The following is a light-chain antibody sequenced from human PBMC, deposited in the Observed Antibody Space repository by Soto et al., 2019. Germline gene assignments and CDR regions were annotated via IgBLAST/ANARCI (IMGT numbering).Light chain of an antibody. CDR1: QSVSSY. Sequence: EIVLTQSPATLSLSPGETATLSCRVSQSVSSYLAWYQQKPGQAPRLLIYDASNRATGIPARFSGSGSGTDFTLTISSLEPEDFAVYYCQQRNIWPPVTFGQGTRLEIK. CDR2: DAS. CDR3: QQRNIWPPVT. V-gene: IGKV3-11*01. J-gene: IGKJ5*01.